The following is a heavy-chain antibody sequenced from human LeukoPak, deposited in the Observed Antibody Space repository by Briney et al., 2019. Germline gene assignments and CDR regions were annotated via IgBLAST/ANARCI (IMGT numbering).Heavy chain of an antibody. Sequence: PGGSPRLSCAASGFNLSSNYMSWVRQAPGKGLEWVSVIYSGEKTQYADSVKGRFTISRHNSKNRLYLQMNSLRPEHTAVYYCATSSFGVVAPDYWGQGTLVTVSS. J-gene: IGHJ4*02. V-gene: IGHV3-53*04. D-gene: IGHD3-3*01. CDR3: ATSSFGVVAPDY. CDR1: GFNLSSNY. CDR2: IYSGEKT.